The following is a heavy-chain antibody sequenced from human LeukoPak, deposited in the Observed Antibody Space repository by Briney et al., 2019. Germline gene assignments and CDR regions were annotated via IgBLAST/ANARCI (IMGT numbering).Heavy chain of an antibody. D-gene: IGHD4-17*01. Sequence: GESLQISCKAAGYRFTSYWIGWVRQMPGKGLEWMGFVSPGDSDTRYSPSFQGQVTISADKSISTAYLQWSSLKASDTAMYYCARQGGDYGDYGFLDYWGQGTLVTVSS. V-gene: IGHV5-51*01. CDR2: VSPGDSDT. CDR1: GYRFTSYW. J-gene: IGHJ4*02. CDR3: ARQGGDYGDYGFLDY.